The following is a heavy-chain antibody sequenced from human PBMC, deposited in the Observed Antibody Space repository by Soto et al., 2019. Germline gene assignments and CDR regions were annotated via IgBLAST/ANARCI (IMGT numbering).Heavy chain of an antibody. CDR1: GFTVSSNY. J-gene: IGHJ6*02. V-gene: IGHV3-53*01. Sequence: GGSLRLSCAASGFTVSSNYMSWVRQAPGKGLERVSVIYSGGSTYYADSVKGRFTISRDNSKNTLYLQMNSLRAEDTAVYYCARWDGFPAGRPSDYYGMDVWGQGTTVTVSS. CDR2: IYSGGST. D-gene: IGHD1-26*01. CDR3: ARWDGFPAGRPSDYYGMDV.